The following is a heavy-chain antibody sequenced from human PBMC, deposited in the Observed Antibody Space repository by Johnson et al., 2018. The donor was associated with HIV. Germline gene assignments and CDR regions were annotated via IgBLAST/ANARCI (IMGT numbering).Heavy chain of an antibody. CDR1: GFTFSSYG. Sequence: QVQLVESGGGLVKPGGSLRLSCVASGFTFSSYGMHWVRQAPGKGLEWVAFIRYDGSNKYYADSVKGRFTISRDNAKNSLYLQMNSLRDEDTAAYYCWAGPGWYNWNKHASDIWGQGTLVIVSS. J-gene: IGHJ3*02. V-gene: IGHV3-30*02. D-gene: IGHD1-1*01. CDR3: WAGPGWYNWNKHASDI. CDR2: IRYDGSNK.